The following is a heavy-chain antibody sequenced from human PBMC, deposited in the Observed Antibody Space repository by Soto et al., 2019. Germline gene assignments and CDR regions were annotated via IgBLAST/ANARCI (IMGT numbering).Heavy chain of an antibody. CDR3: AKDTVPVATPWFDP. Sequence: PGGSLRLSCAASGVTFSSYAMSWVRQAPGKGLEWVSTLSGSGGSTYYADSVKGRFTISRDNSKNTLYLQMNSLRAEDTAVYYCAKDTVPVATPWFDPWGQGTLVTVSS. CDR1: GVTFSSYA. CDR2: LSGSGGST. J-gene: IGHJ5*02. V-gene: IGHV3-23*01. D-gene: IGHD2-2*01.